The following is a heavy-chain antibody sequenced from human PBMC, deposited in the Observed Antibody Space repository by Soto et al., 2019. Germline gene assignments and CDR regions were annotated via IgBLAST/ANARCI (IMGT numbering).Heavy chain of an antibody. CDR1: GFTFSSYS. CDR3: ARDILAYCGGDCYPQDY. J-gene: IGHJ4*02. D-gene: IGHD2-21*02. CDR2: ISSSSSYI. Sequence: PGGSLRLSCAPSGFTFSSYSMNWVRQAPGKGLEWVSSISSSSSYIYYADSVKGRFTISRDNAKNSLYLQMNSLRAEDTAVYYCARDILAYCGGDCYPQDYWGQGT. V-gene: IGHV3-21*01.